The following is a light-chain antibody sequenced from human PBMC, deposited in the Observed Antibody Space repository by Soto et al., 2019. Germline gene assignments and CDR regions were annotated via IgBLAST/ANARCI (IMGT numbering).Light chain of an antibody. V-gene: IGKV3-15*01. J-gene: IGKJ1*01. CDR1: QSVSSY. Sequence: EIVLTQSPATPSLSPGERATLSCRASQSVSSYLAWYQQKPGQAPRLLIYGASTRATGIPARFSGSGSGTEFTLTISSLQSEDFALYYCQQYHNLWTFGQGTKVDIK. CDR3: QQYHNLWT. CDR2: GAS.